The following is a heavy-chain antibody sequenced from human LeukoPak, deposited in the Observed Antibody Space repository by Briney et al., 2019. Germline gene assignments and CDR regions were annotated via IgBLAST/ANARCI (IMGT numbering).Heavy chain of an antibody. V-gene: IGHV4-59*08. J-gene: IGHJ3*02. CDR3: ARFDSYGYWYAFDI. CDR1: GGSMSSYY. Sequence: PSETLSLTCTVSGGSMSSYYWSWIRQPPGKGLEWIGYIYYSGSTKYNPSLKSRVTISVDTSKNQFSLKLSSVTAADTAVYYCARFDSYGYWYAFDIWGQGTMVTVSS. CDR2: IYYSGST. D-gene: IGHD5-18*01.